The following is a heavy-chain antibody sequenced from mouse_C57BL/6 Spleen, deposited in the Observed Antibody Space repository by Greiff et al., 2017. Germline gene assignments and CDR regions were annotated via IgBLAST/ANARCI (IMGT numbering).Heavy chain of an antibody. D-gene: IGHD4-1*01. J-gene: IGHJ3*01. V-gene: IGHV1-54*01. CDR2: INPGSGGT. CDR3: ARELGLFAY. CDR1: GYAFTNYL. Sequence: QVQLQQSGAELVRPGTSVKVSCKASGYAFTNYLIEWVKQRPGQGLEWIGVINPGSGGTNYNEKFKGKATLTADKSSSTAYMQLSSLTSEDSAVYFCARELGLFAYWGQGTLVTVSA.